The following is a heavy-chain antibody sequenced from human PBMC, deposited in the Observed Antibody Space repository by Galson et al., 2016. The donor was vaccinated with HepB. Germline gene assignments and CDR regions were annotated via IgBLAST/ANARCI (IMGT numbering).Heavy chain of an antibody. V-gene: IGHV4-34*01. CDR1: GGSLSGNY. Sequence: LSLTCGVSGGSLSGNYWNWIRQSPGKGLEWIGEIDRSGNTNYNPSLKSRLTMSVDTSQKEISLRLTSVTAAETAFYYCAKKHYYSYHLDSWGPGTRVTVSS. CDR3: AKKHYYSYHLDS. D-gene: IGHD3-22*01. J-gene: IGHJ4*02. CDR2: IDRSGNT.